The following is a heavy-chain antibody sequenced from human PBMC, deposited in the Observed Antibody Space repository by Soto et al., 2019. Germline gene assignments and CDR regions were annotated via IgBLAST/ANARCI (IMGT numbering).Heavy chain of an antibody. J-gene: IGHJ6*02. CDR1: GYTFIRYG. CDR3: ARGGCYDNSWGKLSHYGLDV. V-gene: IGHV1-18*01. CDR2: ISPYNDYT. D-gene: IGHD3-16*01. Sequence: QVQLAQSANEVKKPGASVRVSCKAAGYTFIRYGIAWVRQAPGQGLEWMGWISPYNDYTVYAQKFQGRVSMTADTSTRKVLMSLRGMTSDETAVYYCARGGCYDNSWGKLSHYGLDVWGQGTSVSV.